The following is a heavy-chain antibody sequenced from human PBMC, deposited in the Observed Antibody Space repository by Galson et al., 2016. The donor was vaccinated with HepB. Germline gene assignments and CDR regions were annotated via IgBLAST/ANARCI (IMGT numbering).Heavy chain of an antibody. CDR2: IYSGGNT. Sequence: SLRLSCAPSGFIVSSNYMSWVRQAPGKGLEWVSGIYSGGNTHYADSVKGRFTISRDNSKNTLYLQMNTLRAADTAVYYCAARKGSSFDYWGQGTLVTVSS. J-gene: IGHJ4*02. D-gene: IGHD6-6*01. CDR1: GFIVSSNY. CDR3: AARKGSSFDY. V-gene: IGHV3-53*01.